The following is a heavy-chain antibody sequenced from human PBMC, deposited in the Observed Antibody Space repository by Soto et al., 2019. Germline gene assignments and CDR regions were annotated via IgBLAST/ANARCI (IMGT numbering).Heavy chain of an antibody. D-gene: IGHD3-22*01. CDR3: AIGFSTYYPNLLAY. J-gene: IGHJ4*02. V-gene: IGHV1-46*01. CDR2: INPSGGST. CDR1: GYTLTSYY. Sequence: GASVKVSCKASGYTLTSYYIYWVRQAPGQGLEWMGIINPSGGSTSYAQKFQGRVTMTRDTSTSTVYMDLSSLRSEDTAVYYCAIGFSTYYPNLLAYRGQGTLVTVSS.